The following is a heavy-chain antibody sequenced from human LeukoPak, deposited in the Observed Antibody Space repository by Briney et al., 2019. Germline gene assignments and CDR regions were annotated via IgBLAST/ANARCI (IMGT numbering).Heavy chain of an antibody. J-gene: IGHJ4*02. Sequence: SETLSLTCTVSGGSISSSSYYWGWIRQPPGKGLEWIGSIYYSGSTYYNPSLKSRVTISVDTSKNQFSLKLSSVTAADTAVYYCARILRFLEWLSPTSFDYWGQGTLVTVSS. V-gene: IGHV4-39*01. CDR3: ARILRFLEWLSPTSFDY. CDR2: IYYSGST. CDR1: GGSISSSSYY. D-gene: IGHD3-3*01.